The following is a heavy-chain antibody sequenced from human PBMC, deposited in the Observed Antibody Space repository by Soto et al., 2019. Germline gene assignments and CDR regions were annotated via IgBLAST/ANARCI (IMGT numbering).Heavy chain of an antibody. CDR2: IIPILGIA. Sequence: ASVKVSCKASGYTFTGYYMHLVRQAPGQGLEWMGRIIPILGIANYAQKFQGRVTITADKSTSTAYMELSSLRSEDTAVYYCAGVPATGTNWFDPWGQGTLVTVSS. CDR1: GYTFTGYY. V-gene: IGHV1-69*04. CDR3: AGVPATGTNWFDP. D-gene: IGHD4-17*01. J-gene: IGHJ5*02.